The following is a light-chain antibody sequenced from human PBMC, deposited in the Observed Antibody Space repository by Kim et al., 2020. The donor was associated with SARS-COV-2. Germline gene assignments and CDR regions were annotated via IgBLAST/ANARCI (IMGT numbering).Light chain of an antibody. V-gene: IGKV3-20*01. CDR1: QSVRSRY. Sequence: SPGERATLSCRASQSVRSRYLAWYQQKPGQSPRLLIYGASTRATGIPDRFSASGSGTDFTLTISRLEPDDFAVYYCQHYDSSPITFGQGTRLEIK. J-gene: IGKJ5*01. CDR3: QHYDSSPIT. CDR2: GAS.